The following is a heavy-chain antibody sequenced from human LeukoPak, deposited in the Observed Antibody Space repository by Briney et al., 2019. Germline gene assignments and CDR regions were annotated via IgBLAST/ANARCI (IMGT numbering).Heavy chain of an antibody. V-gene: IGHV3-7*01. Sequence: GASLRLSCAASGFTFSNYWMSWVRQAPGRGLEWVANIKQDGSERYYVDSVKGRFTVSRDNAKNSLYLQMNSLRAEDTAVYSCARDGVSGYTTSWYDYWGQGTLVTVSS. CDR2: IKQDGSER. D-gene: IGHD6-13*01. J-gene: IGHJ4*02. CDR1: GFTFSNYW. CDR3: ARDGVSGYTTSWYDY.